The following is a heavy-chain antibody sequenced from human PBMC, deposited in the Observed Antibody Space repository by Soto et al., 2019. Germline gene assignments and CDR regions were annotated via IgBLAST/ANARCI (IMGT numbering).Heavy chain of an antibody. CDR3: ARDPAP. V-gene: IGHV4-31*03. CDR1: GGSITRGGYY. CDR2: IYNSGTT. J-gene: IGHJ5*02. Sequence: QVQLQESGPGLVKPSETLSLTCTVSGGSITRGGYYWSWIRQHPGKGLEWIGYIYNSGTTYYNPSLRSRVTISVDTSKNQFSLKLTSVTGADTAVYYCARDPAPWGQGTLVTVSS.